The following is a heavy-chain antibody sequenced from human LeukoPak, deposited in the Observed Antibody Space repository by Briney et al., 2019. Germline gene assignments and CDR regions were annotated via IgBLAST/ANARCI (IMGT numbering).Heavy chain of an antibody. V-gene: IGHV4-31*03. Sequence: PSETLSLTCTVSGGSISSSGYYWGWIRQPPGKGLEWIGYIYYSGSTYYNPSLKSRVTISVDTSKNQFSLKLSSVTAADTAVYYCARNIYYYDSSGYPPLGYWGQGTLVTVSS. J-gene: IGHJ4*02. D-gene: IGHD3-22*01. CDR1: GGSISSSGYY. CDR2: IYYSGST. CDR3: ARNIYYYDSSGYPPLGY.